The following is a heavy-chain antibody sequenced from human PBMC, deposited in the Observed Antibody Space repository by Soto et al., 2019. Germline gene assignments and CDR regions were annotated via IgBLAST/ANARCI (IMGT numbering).Heavy chain of an antibody. V-gene: IGHV3-53*04. CDR1: GFTVSSYY. CDR3: ARGDLTDV. J-gene: IGHJ6*04. Sequence: EVQVVESGGGLVQPGGSLRLSCAASGFTVSSYYMSWVRQAPGKGLECVSVLYTGGSTYYADSVNGRFTISRHNSENTLYLQMNSLRVEDTAGYYCARGDLTDVWGKGTTVTVSS. CDR2: LYTGGST.